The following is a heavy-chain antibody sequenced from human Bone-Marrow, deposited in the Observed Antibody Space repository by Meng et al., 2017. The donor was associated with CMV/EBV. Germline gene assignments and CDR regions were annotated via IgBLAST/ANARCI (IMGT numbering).Heavy chain of an antibody. CDR2: IYYSGST. Sequence: SETLSLTCTVSGGSISSSSYYWGWIRQPPGKGLEWIGSIYYSGSTYYNPSLKSRVTISVDTSKNQFSLKLSSVTAADTAVYYCATISYTPQGGFDPWGQGTLVTVSS. V-gene: IGHV4-39*07. CDR3: ATISYTPQGGFDP. D-gene: IGHD2-2*02. CDR1: GGSISSSSYY. J-gene: IGHJ5*02.